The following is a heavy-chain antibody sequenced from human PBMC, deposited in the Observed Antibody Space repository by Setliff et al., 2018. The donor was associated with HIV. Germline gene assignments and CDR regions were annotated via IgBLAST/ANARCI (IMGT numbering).Heavy chain of an antibody. Sequence: SETLSLTCTVSGGSISSSSYYWGWIRQPPGKGLEWIGSIYYSGSTYANPSLKSRVTISVDTSKNQFSLNLSSVTAADTAVYYCAREIYGGNSRPFDYWGQGTLVTVSS. CDR1: GGSISSSSYY. CDR2: IYYSGST. D-gene: IGHD4-17*01. J-gene: IGHJ4*02. V-gene: IGHV4-39*02. CDR3: AREIYGGNSRPFDY.